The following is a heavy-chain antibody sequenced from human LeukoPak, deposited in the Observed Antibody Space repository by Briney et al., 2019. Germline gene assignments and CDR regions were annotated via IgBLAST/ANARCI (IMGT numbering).Heavy chain of an antibody. D-gene: IGHD5-12*01. CDR3: ARGRVVGGYVIDY. CDR1: GGSFSDYY. V-gene: IGHV4-34*01. CDR2: INHIGSI. Sequence: SETLSLTCAVYGGSFSDYYWTWIRQPPGKGLEWIGEINHIGSINQNPSFKSRVTMSVDTSKNQFSLKVNSMTAADTALYFCARGRVVGGYVIDYWGQGTLVTVSS. J-gene: IGHJ4*02.